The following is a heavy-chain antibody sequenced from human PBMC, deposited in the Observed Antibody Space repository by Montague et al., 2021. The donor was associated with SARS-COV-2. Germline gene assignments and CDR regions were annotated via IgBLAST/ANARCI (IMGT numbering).Heavy chain of an antibody. CDR2: IYHSGNT. CDR3: ARSAIVGTRRFDY. J-gene: IGHJ4*02. D-gene: IGHD7-27*01. V-gene: IGHV4-4*02. CDR1: GGSISSSNW. Sequence: SETLSLTCAVYGGSISSSNWWSWVRQPPGKGLEWIGEIYHSGNTNYNSSLRGRFTISVDKSKNQFPLRQGSVTAADTAEYYCARSAIVGTRRFDYWGQGTLGTVSS.